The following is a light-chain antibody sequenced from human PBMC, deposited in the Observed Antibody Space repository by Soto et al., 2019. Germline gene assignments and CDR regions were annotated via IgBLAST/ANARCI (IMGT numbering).Light chain of an antibody. CDR1: QDVSFN. Sequence: EIVMTQSPATLSVSPGERATLSCRASQDVSFNLAWYQQKPGQAPRLLIYTASIRATGIPARFSGSGSGTEFTLTISSLQSEDFAVYYCQQYSDWHAGTFGGGTKVEIK. CDR3: QQYSDWHAGT. CDR2: TAS. V-gene: IGKV3-15*01. J-gene: IGKJ4*01.